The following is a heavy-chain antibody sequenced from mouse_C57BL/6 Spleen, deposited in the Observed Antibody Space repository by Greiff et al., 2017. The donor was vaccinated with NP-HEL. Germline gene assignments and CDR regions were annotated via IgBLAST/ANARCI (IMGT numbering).Heavy chain of an antibody. J-gene: IGHJ4*01. V-gene: IGHV1-82*01. Sequence: VKLQQSGPELVKPGASVKISCKASGYAFSSSWMNWVKQRPGKGLEWIGRIYPGDGDTNYNGKFKGKATLTADKSSSTAYMQLSSLTSEDSAVYFCARGIYDYGAMDYWGQGTSVTVSS. CDR2: IYPGDGDT. D-gene: IGHD2-4*01. CDR1: GYAFSSSW. CDR3: ARGIYDYGAMDY.